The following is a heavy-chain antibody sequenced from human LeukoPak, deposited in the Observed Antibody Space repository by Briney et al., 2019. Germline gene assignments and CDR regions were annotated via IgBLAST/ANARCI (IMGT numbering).Heavy chain of an antibody. Sequence: SETLSLTCAVSGGSISGGGYSWSWIRQPPGKGLEWIGYIYYSGTTYYNSSLKSRVTISVDTSKNQFSLRLNSVTAADTAMYFCVKSGGYGLIDYWAREPWSPSP. D-gene: IGHD1-26*01. CDR3: VKSGGYGLIDY. CDR2: IYYSGTT. J-gene: IGHJ4*02. CDR1: GGSISGGGYS. V-gene: IGHV4-30-4*07.